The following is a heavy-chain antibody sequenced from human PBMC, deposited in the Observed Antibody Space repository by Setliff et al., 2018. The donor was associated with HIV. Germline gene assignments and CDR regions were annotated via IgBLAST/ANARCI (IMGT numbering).Heavy chain of an antibody. CDR2: IFYTGST. CDR3: ARRGRDGVLIVFATGFDP. V-gene: IGHV4-39*01. J-gene: IGHJ5*02. CDR1: GGSISSSTYY. D-gene: IGHD2-8*01. Sequence: NPGGSLRLTCSVSGGSISSSTYYWGWIRQPPGKGLEWIGDIFYTGSTYYNPSLKSRVAISIDTSENRFSLRLNSVTAADTGVYYCARRGRDGVLIVFATGFDPWGQGTLVTV.